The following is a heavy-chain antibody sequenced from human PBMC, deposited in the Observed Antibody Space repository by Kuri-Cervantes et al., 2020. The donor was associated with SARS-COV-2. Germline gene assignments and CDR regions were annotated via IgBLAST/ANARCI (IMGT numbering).Heavy chain of an antibody. Sequence: SETLSLTCTVSGGSISSGGYYWSWIRQHTGKGLEWIGYIYYSGSTYYNPSLKSRVTISVDASKNQFSLKLTSVTAADTAVYYCARVDYAGNYYYYGMDVWGQGTTVTVSS. D-gene: IGHD4-17*01. CDR2: IYYSGST. CDR3: ARVDYAGNYYYYGMDV. J-gene: IGHJ6*02. V-gene: IGHV4-31*03. CDR1: GGSISSGGYY.